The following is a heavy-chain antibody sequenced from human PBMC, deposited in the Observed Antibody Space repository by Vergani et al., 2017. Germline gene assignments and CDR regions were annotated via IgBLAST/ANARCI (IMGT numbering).Heavy chain of an antibody. CDR3: ARGVEMATKPRHDY. Sequence: QVQLQESGPGLVKPSETLSLTCTVSGGSISSYYWSWIRQPPGKGLEWIGYIYYSGSTNYNPSLKSRVTISVDTSKDQFSLKLSSVTAADTAVYYCARGVEMATKPRHDYWGQGTLVTVSS. D-gene: IGHD5-24*01. CDR2: IYYSGST. V-gene: IGHV4-59*12. J-gene: IGHJ4*02. CDR1: GGSISSYY.